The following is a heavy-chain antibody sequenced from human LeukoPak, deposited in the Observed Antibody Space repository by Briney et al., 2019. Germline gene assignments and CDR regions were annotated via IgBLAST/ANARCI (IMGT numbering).Heavy chain of an antibody. D-gene: IGHD3-10*01. Sequence: GGSLRLSCAASGFTFSSYAMSWVRQAPGKGLEWVSAISGSGGNTYFADSVKGRFTISRDNSKNTLYLQMNSLRAEDTAVYYCARDSSVELVRGVIITYWGQGTLVTVSS. CDR1: GFTFSSYA. J-gene: IGHJ4*02. V-gene: IGHV3-23*01. CDR2: ISGSGGNT. CDR3: ARDSSVELVRGVIITY.